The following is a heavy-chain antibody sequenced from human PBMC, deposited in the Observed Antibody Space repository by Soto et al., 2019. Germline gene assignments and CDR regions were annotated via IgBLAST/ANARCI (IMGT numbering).Heavy chain of an antibody. CDR2: IYYSGST. D-gene: IGHD3-3*01. Sequence: SETLSLTCTVSGGSISSGDYYWSWIRQPPGKGLEWIGYIYYSGSTYYNPSLKSRVTISVDTSKNQFSLKLSSVTAADTAVYYCARYYQDFWSGYGLMDVWGQGTTVT. CDR3: ARYYQDFWSGYGLMDV. J-gene: IGHJ6*02. CDR1: GGSISSGDYY. V-gene: IGHV4-30-4*01.